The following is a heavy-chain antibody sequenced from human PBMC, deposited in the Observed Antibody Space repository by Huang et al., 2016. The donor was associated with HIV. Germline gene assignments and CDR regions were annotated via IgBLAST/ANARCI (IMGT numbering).Heavy chain of an antibody. J-gene: IGHJ4*02. D-gene: IGHD3-22*01. V-gene: IGHV1-24*01. CDR2: FDPEDGET. CDR1: GYTLAELS. CDR3: ATVYRRFRNHDSGDYYFDY. Sequence: QVQLVQSGAEVKTPGASVKVSCKVSGYTLAELSMHWVRQAPGKGLEWMVGFDPEDGETIYAQKVQGRVTMTEDTSTDTAYMELSSLRSEDTAVYYCATVYRRFRNHDSGDYYFDYWDQGTLVTVSS.